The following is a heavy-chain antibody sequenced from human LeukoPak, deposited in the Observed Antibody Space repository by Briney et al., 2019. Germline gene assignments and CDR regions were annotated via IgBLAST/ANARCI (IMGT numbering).Heavy chain of an antibody. CDR1: GGSISSSSYY. D-gene: IGHD3-10*01. CDR3: ARDFVSDGSGSYYFPDAFDI. J-gene: IGHJ3*02. CDR2: NSGST. V-gene: IGHV4-39*07. Sequence: PSETLSLTCTVSGGSISSSSYYWGWIRQPPGKGLEWIGSNSGSTYYNPSLKSRVTISVDTSKNQFSLKLSSVTAADTAVYYCARDFVSDGSGSYYFPDAFDIWGQGTMVTVSS.